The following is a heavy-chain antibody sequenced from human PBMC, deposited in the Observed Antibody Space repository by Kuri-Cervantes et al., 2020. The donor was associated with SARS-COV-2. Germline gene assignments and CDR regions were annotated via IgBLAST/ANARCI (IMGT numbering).Heavy chain of an antibody. Sequence: LSLTCAASGFTFSSYAMHWVRQAPGKGLEWVAVISYDGSNKYYADSVKGRFTISRDNSKNTLYLQMNSLRAEDTAVYYCAREWAGGAFDIWGQGTMVTVSS. CDR1: GFTFSSYA. D-gene: IGHD3-16*01. J-gene: IGHJ3*02. CDR3: AREWAGGAFDI. V-gene: IGHV3-30-3*01. CDR2: ISYDGSNK.